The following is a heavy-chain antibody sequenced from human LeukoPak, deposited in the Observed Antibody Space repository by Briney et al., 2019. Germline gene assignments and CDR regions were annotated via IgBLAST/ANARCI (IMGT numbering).Heavy chain of an antibody. Sequence: SETLSLTCTVSGGSTSSDYWSWIRQSPGKGLEWVGYVYNSGDTAKNPSLKSRVTILLDTSKNQCSLKLTSVRAADTAVYYCARLKLGAYFDLWGRGTLVTVSS. CDR1: GGSTSSDY. J-gene: IGHJ2*01. CDR3: ARLKLGAYFDL. V-gene: IGHV4-59*08. D-gene: IGHD3-16*01. CDR2: VYNSGDT.